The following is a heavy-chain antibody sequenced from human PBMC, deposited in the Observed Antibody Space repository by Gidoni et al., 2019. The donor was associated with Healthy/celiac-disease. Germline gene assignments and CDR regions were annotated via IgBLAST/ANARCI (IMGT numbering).Heavy chain of an antibody. V-gene: IGHV3-21*01. CDR1: GFTFSSYS. D-gene: IGHD6-19*01. CDR2: ISSSSSYI. CDR3: ARAVAGTKGTFDY. J-gene: IGHJ4*02. Sequence: EVQLVESGGGLVKPGGSLRLPCADSGFTFSSYSMNWVRQAPGKALEWVSSISSSSSYIYYADSVKGQFTISRDNAKNSLYLQMNSLRAEDTAVYYCARAVAGTKGTFDYWGQGTLVTVSS.